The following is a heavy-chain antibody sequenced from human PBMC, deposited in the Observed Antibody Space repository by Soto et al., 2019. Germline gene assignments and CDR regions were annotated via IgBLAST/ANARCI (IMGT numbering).Heavy chain of an antibody. D-gene: IGHD6-13*01. Sequence: SETLSLTCTVSGGGVYSEGYYWGWIRQPPGKGLEWIGSIYYSGSTYYNPSLKSRVTISVDPSKNQFSLKLTSVTAADTAMYYCARPKTIGAAAGKGWFDPWGQGTLVTVS. J-gene: IGHJ5*02. CDR2: IYYSGST. CDR3: ARPKTIGAAAGKGWFDP. V-gene: IGHV4-39*01. CDR1: GGGVYSEGYY.